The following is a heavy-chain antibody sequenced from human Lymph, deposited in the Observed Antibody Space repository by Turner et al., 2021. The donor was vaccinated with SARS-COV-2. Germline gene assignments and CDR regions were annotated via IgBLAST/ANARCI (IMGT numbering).Heavy chain of an antibody. Sequence: EVQLLESGGGLVQPGGSLRLSCAASGFTFSSYAMNWVSEAQGRGLGGVSVIGGGGGDTYYADCVKGRLTISRKNPKNTLYMKMNSGRAEDTSVYYCAGRGGVWGSYHYPPYYYYGMDVWGQGTAVTVSS. V-gene: IGHV3-23*01. J-gene: IGHJ6*02. CDR1: GFTFSSYA. CDR3: AGRGGVWGSYHYPPYYYYGMDV. CDR2: IGGGGGDT. D-gene: IGHD3-16*02.